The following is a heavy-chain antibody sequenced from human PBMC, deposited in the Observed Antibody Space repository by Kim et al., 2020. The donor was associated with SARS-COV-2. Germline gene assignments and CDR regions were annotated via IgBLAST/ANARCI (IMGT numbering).Heavy chain of an antibody. V-gene: IGHV4-4*07. CDR2: IYTSGST. CDR3: ARGYYDFWSGYSIVGYYFDY. J-gene: IGHJ4*02. D-gene: IGHD3-3*01. CDR1: GGSISSYY. Sequence: SETLSLTCAVSGGSISSYYWSWIRQPAGKGLEWIGRIYTSGSTNYNPSLKSRVTMSVDTSKNQFSLKLSSVTAADTAVYYCARGYYDFWSGYSIVGYYFDYWGQGTLVTVSS.